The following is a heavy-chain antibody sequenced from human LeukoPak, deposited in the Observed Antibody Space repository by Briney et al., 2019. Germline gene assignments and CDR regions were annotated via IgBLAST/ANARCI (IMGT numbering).Heavy chain of an antibody. J-gene: IGHJ3*02. Sequence: GGSLRLSCAASGFTFSSHAMNWVRQAPGKGLEWISSISTDSLTIKYADFVSGQFTISRDNAEHLLFLQMNSLRAEDTAVYYCARDPATVKTRDAFDIWGQGTMVTVSS. CDR3: ARDPATVKTRDAFDI. CDR2: ISTDSLTI. CDR1: GFTFSSHA. V-gene: IGHV3-48*04. D-gene: IGHD4-17*01.